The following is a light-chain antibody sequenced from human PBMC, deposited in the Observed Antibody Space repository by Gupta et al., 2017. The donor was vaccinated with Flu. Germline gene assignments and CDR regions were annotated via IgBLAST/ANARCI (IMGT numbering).Light chain of an antibody. V-gene: IGLV3-1*01. Sequence: SYELTQPPSVSVSPGQTAIINCTGDKLGYKYVCWYQQTPGQSLVFWNYQDSTRPPGSPVGFSGSTSGTTAPLTISGTQAMDEDYYYYQAWNSSSLFGGGTKLTVL. CDR2: QDS. J-gene: IGLJ3*02. CDR1: KLGYKY. CDR3: QAWNSSSL.